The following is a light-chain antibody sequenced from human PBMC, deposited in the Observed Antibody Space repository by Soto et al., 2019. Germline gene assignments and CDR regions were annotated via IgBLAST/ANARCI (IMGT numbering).Light chain of an antibody. V-gene: IGKV1-27*01. CDR3: QNYHSAPWT. Sequence: DIQMTQSPSSLSTSVGDRVTISCRASQGISNFLAWYQQKPGKVPKLLIHAASTLQSVFPSRFSGSGSGTDFTLTISSLQRADGATYYCQNYHSAPWTFGQGTKVEVK. CDR1: QGISNF. J-gene: IGKJ1*01. CDR2: AAS.